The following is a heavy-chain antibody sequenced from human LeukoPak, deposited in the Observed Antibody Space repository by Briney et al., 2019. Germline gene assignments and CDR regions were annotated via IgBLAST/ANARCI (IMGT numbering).Heavy chain of an antibody. D-gene: IGHD6-19*01. CDR1: GFTFSSYA. CDR2: IYSGGST. Sequence: GGSLRLSCAASGFTFSSYAMSWVRQAPGKGLEWVSVIYSGGSTYYADSVKGRFTISRDNSKNTLYLQMNSLRAEDTAVYYCARSIAVAGSDYWGQGTLVTVSS. CDR3: ARSIAVAGSDY. V-gene: IGHV3-66*02. J-gene: IGHJ4*02.